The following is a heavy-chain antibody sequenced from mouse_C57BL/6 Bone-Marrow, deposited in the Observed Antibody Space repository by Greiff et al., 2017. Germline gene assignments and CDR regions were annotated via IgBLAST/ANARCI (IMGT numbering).Heavy chain of an antibody. J-gene: IGHJ3*01. CDR2: IPPNSGST. CDR3: ARCYYGSSLFAY. D-gene: IGHD1-1*01. Sequence: QVQLQQPGAELVKPGASVKLSCKASGYTFTSYWMHWVKQRPGQGLEWIGMIPPNSGSTNYNEKFKSKATLTVDKSSSTAYMQLSSLTSEDSAVYYCARCYYGSSLFAYWGQGTLVTVSA. V-gene: IGHV1-64*01. CDR1: GYTFTSYW.